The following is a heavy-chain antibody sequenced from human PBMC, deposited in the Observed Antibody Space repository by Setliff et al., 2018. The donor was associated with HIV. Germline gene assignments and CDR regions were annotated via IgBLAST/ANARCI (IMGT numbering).Heavy chain of an antibody. J-gene: IGHJ6*02. Sequence: ASVKVSCKASGYTFTKYDINWVRQATGQGLEWMGWMNPNSGNAEYAQRFQGRVTLTRNTSISTAYMELSSLTSEDTAVYYCAGGNTAMVYPYYYGMDVWGRGTTVTVSS. D-gene: IGHD5-18*01. CDR3: AGGNTAMVYPYYYGMDV. CDR1: GYTFTKYD. CDR2: MNPNSGNA. V-gene: IGHV1-8*03.